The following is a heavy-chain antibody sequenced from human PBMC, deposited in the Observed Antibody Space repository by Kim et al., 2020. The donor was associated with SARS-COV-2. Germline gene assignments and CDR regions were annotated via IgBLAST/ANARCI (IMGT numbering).Heavy chain of an antibody. CDR1: GFTFSSYA. V-gene: IGHV3-23*01. CDR3: AKVASLSLGYCSSTSCAGGRWFDP. Sequence: GGSLRLSCAASGFTFSSYAMSWVRQAPGKGLEWVSAIIGSGGSTYYADSVKGRFTISRDNSKNTLYLQMNSLRAEDTAVYYCAKVASLSLGYCSSTSCAGGRWFDPWGQGTLVTGSP. D-gene: IGHD2-2*01. J-gene: IGHJ5*02. CDR2: IIGSGGST.